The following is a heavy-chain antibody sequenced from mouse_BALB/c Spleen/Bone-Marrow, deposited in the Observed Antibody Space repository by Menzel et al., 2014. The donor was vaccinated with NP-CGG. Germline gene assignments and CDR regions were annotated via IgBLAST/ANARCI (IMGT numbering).Heavy chain of an antibody. D-gene: IGHD1-1*01. CDR2: IWSGGNT. V-gene: IGHV2-2*01. CDR3: ARKLRFYAMDY. Sequence: VKVEESGPGLVQPSQSLSITCTVSGFSLTTCGVHWVRQSPGKGLEWLGAIWSGGNTDYNAAFISRLSISKDNSKSQVFFEMNSLQAYDAAIYYCARKLRFYAMDYWGQGTSVTVSS. CDR1: GFSLTTCG. J-gene: IGHJ4*01.